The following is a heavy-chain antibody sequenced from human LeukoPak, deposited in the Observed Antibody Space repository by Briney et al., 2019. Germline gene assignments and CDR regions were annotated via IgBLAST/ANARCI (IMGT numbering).Heavy chain of an antibody. CDR1: GFTFSSYA. J-gene: IGHJ6*02. Sequence: PGGSLRLSCAASGFTFSSYAMHWVRQAPGKGLEWVAVIWYDGSNKYYADSVKGRFTISRDNSKNTLYLQMNSLRAEDTAVYYCARDSLYSNYEHYYYGMDVWGQGTTVTVSS. CDR3: ARDSLYSNYEHYYYGMDV. V-gene: IGHV3-33*08. D-gene: IGHD4-11*01. CDR2: IWYDGSNK.